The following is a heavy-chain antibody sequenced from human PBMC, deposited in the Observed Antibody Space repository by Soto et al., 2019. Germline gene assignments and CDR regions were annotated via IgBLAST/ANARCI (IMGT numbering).Heavy chain of an antibody. V-gene: IGHV3-23*01. CDR3: AKPRVRITIFGVVPYFDY. CDR2: ISGIGGST. D-gene: IGHD3-3*01. J-gene: IGHJ4*02. Sequence: GGSLRLSCAASGFTFSSYAMSWVRQAPGKGLEWVSAISGIGGSTYYADSVKGRFTISRDNSKNTLYLQMNSLRAEDTAVYYCAKPRVRITIFGVVPYFDYWGKGTLVTVS. CDR1: GFTFSSYA.